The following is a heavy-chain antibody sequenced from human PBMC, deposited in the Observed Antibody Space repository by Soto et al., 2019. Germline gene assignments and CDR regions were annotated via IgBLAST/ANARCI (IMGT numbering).Heavy chain of an antibody. Sequence: QVQLQESGPGLVKPSQTLSLTCTVSGGSISSGGYYWSWIRQHPGKGLEWIGYIYYSGSTYYNPSLKSRVTISVDTSKNQFSLKLSSVTAADTAVYYCARDSNWNYDLGNAFDIWGQGTMVTVSS. V-gene: IGHV4-31*03. D-gene: IGHD1-7*01. J-gene: IGHJ3*02. CDR1: GGSISSGGYY. CDR2: IYYSGST. CDR3: ARDSNWNYDLGNAFDI.